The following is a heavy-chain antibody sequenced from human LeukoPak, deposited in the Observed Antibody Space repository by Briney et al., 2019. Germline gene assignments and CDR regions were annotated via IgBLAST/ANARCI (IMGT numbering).Heavy chain of an antibody. CDR1: GYTFTSYY. J-gene: IGHJ6*02. Sequence: ASVKVSCKASGYTFTSYYMHWVRQAPGQGLEWMGIINPSGGSTSYAQKFQGRVTMTRDTSTSTVYMELSSLRSEDTAVYYCASRSGWYVHGYYGMDVWGQGTTVTVSS. CDR2: INPSGGST. D-gene: IGHD6-19*01. V-gene: IGHV1-46*01. CDR3: ASRSGWYVHGYYGMDV.